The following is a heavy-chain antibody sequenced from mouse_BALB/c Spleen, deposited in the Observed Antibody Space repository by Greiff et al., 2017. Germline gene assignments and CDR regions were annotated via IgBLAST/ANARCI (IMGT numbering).Heavy chain of an antibody. CDR2: INPSNGGT. D-gene: IGHD1-1*01. V-gene: IGHV1S81*02. J-gene: IGHJ3*01. Sequence: QVQLKESGAELVKPGASVKLSCKASGYTFTSYYMYWVKQRPGQGLEWIGEINPSNGGTNFNEKFKSKATLTVDKSSSTAYMQLSSLTSEDSAVYYCTRGGYYGSSYGAWFAYWGQGTLVTVSA. CDR1: GYTFTSYY. CDR3: TRGGYYGSSYGAWFAY.